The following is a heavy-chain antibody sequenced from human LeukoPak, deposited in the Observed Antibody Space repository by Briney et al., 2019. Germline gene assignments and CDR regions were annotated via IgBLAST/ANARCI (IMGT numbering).Heavy chain of an antibody. V-gene: IGHV1-8*01. CDR2: MNPNSGNT. CDR1: GYTLTSYD. D-gene: IGHD3-10*01. CDR3: ARGWKVVRGVKAWFDP. Sequence: ASVKVSCKASGYTLTSYDINWVRQATGQGLEWKGWMNPNSGNTGYAQKFQGRVTMTRNTSISTAYMELSSLRSEDTAVYYCARGWKVVRGVKAWFDPWGQGTLVTVSS. J-gene: IGHJ5*02.